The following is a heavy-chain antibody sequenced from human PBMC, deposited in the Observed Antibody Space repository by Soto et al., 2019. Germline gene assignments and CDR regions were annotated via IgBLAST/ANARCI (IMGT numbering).Heavy chain of an antibody. D-gene: IGHD2-8*01. V-gene: IGHV3-33*01. CDR3: ARDRKAVHYYMDV. CDR2: IWYDGSNK. J-gene: IGHJ6*03. Sequence: GGSLRLSCAASGFTFSSYGMRWVRQAPGKGLEWVAVIWYDGSNKYYADSVKGRFTISRDNSKNTLYLQMNSLRAEDTAVYYCARDRKAVHYYMDVWGKGTTVTVSS. CDR1: GFTFSSYG.